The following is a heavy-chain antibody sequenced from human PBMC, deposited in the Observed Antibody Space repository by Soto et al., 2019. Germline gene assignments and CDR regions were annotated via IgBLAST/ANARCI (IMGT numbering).Heavy chain of an antibody. V-gene: IGHV1-2*04. D-gene: IGHD3-16*01. J-gene: IGHJ3*02. Sequence: ASVKVSCKASGYTFTNYGITWVRQAPGQGLEWMGWINPNSGGTNYAQKFQGWVTMTRDTSISTAYMELSRLISDDTAVYYCAREFGQWNAFDIWGQGTMVTVSS. CDR2: INPNSGGT. CDR3: AREFGQWNAFDI. CDR1: GYTFTNYG.